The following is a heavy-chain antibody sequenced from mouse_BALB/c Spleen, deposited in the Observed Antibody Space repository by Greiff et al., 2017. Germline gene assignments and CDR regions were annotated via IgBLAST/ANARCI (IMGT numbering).Heavy chain of an antibody. CDR1: GFSLTGYG. J-gene: IGHJ1*01. CDR3: ARDRDGYYPYWYFDV. V-gene: IGHV2-6-7*01. D-gene: IGHD2-3*01. CDR2: IWGDGST. Sequence: QVQLKESGPGLVAPSQSLSITCTVSGFSLTGYGVNWVRQPPGKCLEWLGMIWGDGSTDYNSDLKSRLSISKDNSKSQVFLKMNSLQTDDTARYYCARDRDGYYPYWYFDVWGAGTTVTVSS.